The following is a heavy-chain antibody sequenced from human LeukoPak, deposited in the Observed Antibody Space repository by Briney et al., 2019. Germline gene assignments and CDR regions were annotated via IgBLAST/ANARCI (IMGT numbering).Heavy chain of an antibody. V-gene: IGHV4-4*07. CDR1: GASFRNYY. D-gene: IGHD6-13*01. J-gene: IGHJ4*02. CDR3: AKEGAAPGPDFEY. CDR2: IVPSGST. Sequence: SETLSLTCTASGASFRNYYRSWIRQPPGKGLEWIARIVPSGSTNYNPSLKSRVTMSVDTSKNQFSLKLNSVTAADTAEYYCAKEGAAPGPDFEYWGQGTLVIVSS.